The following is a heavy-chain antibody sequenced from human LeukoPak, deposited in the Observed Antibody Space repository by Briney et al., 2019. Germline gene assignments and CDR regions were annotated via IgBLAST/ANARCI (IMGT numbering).Heavy chain of an antibody. Sequence: ASVKVSFKASGYTFTGYYMHWVRQAAGQGVDWMGWIKPNSGGTNYAQKFQGRVPMTRDTSISTAYMELSRLRSDDTAVYYCARETRDGSAFDPWGQGPLVTVSS. CDR2: IKPNSGGT. J-gene: IGHJ5*02. V-gene: IGHV1-2*02. D-gene: IGHD5-24*01. CDR1: GYTFTGYY. CDR3: ARETRDGSAFDP.